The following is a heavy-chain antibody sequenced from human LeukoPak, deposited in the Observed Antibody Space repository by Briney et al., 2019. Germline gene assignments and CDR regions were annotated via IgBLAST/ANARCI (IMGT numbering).Heavy chain of an antibody. J-gene: IGHJ4*02. CDR3: ARAPIGYCTNGVCGNLDY. Sequence: GGSLRLSCAASGFTFSTYGMTWVRQAPGKGLEWVSAISGSGDSTYYADSVKGRFTISRDNSKNTLYLQMNSLRAEDTAVYYCARAPIGYCTNGVCGNLDYWGQGTLVTVSS. V-gene: IGHV3-23*01. CDR1: GFTFSTYG. CDR2: ISGSGDST. D-gene: IGHD2-8*01.